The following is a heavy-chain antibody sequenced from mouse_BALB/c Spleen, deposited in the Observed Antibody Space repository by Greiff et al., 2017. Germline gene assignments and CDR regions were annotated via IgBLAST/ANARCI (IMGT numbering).Heavy chain of an antibody. CDR1: GYAFTNYL. V-gene: IGHV1-54*01. CDR2: INPGSGGT. J-gene: IGHJ4*01. Sequence: VKLMESGAELVRPGTSVKVSCKASGYAFTNYLIEWVKQRPGQGLEWIGVINPGSGGTNYNEKFKGKATLTADKSSSTAYMQLSSLTSDDSAVYFCARSLPREAMDYWGQGTSVTVSS. D-gene: IGHD6-5*01. CDR3: ARSLPREAMDY.